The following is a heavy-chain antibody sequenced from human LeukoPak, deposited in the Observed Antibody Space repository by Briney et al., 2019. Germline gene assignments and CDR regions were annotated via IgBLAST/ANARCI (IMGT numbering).Heavy chain of an antibody. CDR2: ISGSGGST. Sequence: GGSLRLSCAASGFTFSSYAMSWVSQAPGKGLEWVSAISGSGGSTYYADSVKGRFTISRDNSKNTPYLQMNSLRAEDTAVYYCAKASDQDTYYYGMDVWGQGTTVTVSS. V-gene: IGHV3-23*01. J-gene: IGHJ6*02. CDR3: AKASDQDTYYYGMDV. CDR1: GFTFSSYA. D-gene: IGHD2-2*01.